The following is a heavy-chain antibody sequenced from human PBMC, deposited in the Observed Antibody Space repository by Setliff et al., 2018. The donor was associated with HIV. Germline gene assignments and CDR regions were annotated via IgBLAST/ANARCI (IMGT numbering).Heavy chain of an antibody. CDR1: GYTLSEYY. CDR3: ATFLFRDSTDPYYRPPGDFPLYYFDY. Sequence: ASVKVSCKASGYTLSEYYMHWVQQAPGKGLEWVGRIDPEDGETLYAEKFRGRVTMTADMSTNTAYLELGSLRSEDTAVYYCATFLFRDSTDPYYRPPGDFPLYYFDYWAQGTLVTVSS. V-gene: IGHV1-69-2*01. D-gene: IGHD3-10*01. J-gene: IGHJ4*02. CDR2: IDPEDGET.